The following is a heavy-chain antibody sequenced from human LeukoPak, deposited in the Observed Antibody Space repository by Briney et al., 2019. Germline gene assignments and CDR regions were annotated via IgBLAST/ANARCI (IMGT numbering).Heavy chain of an antibody. J-gene: IGHJ4*02. D-gene: IGHD2-2*03. CDR1: GLSFSDNY. V-gene: IGHV3-11*01. Sequence: GGSLRLSCAASGLSFSDNYMGWLRQPPGKGLEWLSYINSDGSMTKYTASVQGRFTISRDNAKRSLFLQMNNLRANDTARYYCAEGSHGWTFDVWGQGSQVTVSS. CDR3: AEGSHGWTFDV. CDR2: INSDGSMT.